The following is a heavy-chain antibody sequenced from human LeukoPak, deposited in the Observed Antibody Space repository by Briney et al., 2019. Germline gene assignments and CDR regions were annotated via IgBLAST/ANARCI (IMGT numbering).Heavy chain of an antibody. V-gene: IGHV3-53*01. CDR2: ITGTGGR. CDR1: GFTFSNAW. D-gene: IGHD2-15*01. CDR3: AKDYCRDGNCPFPFLDS. J-gene: IGHJ4*02. Sequence: HLGGSLRLSCAASGFTFSNAWMSWVRQAPGKGLEWVSIITGTGGRYYGDSVKGRFILSRDNSKNTVYMQMSSLRAEDTATYYCAKDYCRDGNCPFPFLDSWGQGTLVTVSS.